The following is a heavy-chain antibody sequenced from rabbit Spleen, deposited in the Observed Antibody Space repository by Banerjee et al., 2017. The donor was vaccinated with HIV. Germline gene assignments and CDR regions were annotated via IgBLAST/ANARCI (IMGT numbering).Heavy chain of an antibody. CDR2: IYGGDGIST. V-gene: IGHV1S40*01. J-gene: IGHJ2*01. D-gene: IGHD1-1*01. Sequence: QSLEESGGDLVKPGASLTLTCTASGVSFTSNYYMCWVRQAPGKGLEWIACIYGGDGISTAYASWAKGRFTVSRTSSTTVTLQMTSLTAADTATYFCARNYVNAFDPWGQGTLVTVS. CDR3: ARNYVNAFDP. CDR1: GVSFTSNYY.